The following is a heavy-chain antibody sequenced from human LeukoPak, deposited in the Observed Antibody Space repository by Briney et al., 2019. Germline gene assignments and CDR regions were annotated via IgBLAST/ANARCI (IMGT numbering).Heavy chain of an antibody. CDR3: TKDRYCTTTNCPFDY. CDR1: GLSFDEYA. D-gene: IGHD2-2*01. V-gene: IGHV3-43*02. CDR2: ISEDGHST. J-gene: IGHJ4*02. Sequence: TGGSLRLSCAASGLSFDEYAMHWVRQAPGKGLEWVSLISEDGHSTYYADSVKGRFTISRDNSKNSLYLQMNRLKTEDTALYYCTKDRYCTTTNCPFDYWGQGTLVTVSS.